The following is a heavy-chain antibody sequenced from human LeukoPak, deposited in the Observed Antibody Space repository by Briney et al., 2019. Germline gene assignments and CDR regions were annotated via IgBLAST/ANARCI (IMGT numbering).Heavy chain of an antibody. J-gene: IGHJ6*03. CDR1: GESFSGYY. D-gene: IGHD2-15*01. Sequence: SETLSLTCAVYGESFSGYYWTWIRQPPGKGLEWIGEINHGGNTHYNPSLKSRVTITVDTSKSQFSLKLTSVTAADTAVYYCARHTWSGSTYYYYYLDVWGKGTTVTVSS. CDR2: INHGGNT. CDR3: ARHTWSGSTYYYYYLDV. V-gene: IGHV4-34*01.